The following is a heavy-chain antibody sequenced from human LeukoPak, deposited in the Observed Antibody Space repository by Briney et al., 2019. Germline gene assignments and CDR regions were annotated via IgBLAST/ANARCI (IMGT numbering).Heavy chain of an antibody. CDR1: GFTFSNYW. CDR3: ASAVRRLGYCSGGSCYGFDY. D-gene: IGHD2-15*01. Sequence: GGSLRLSCAASGFTFSNYWMHWVRQAPGKGLVWVSRINSDGINTSYADSVKGRFTISRDNAKNSLYLQMNSLRAEDTAVYYCASAVRRLGYCSGGSCYGFDYWGQGTLVTVSS. V-gene: IGHV3-74*01. J-gene: IGHJ4*02. CDR2: INSDGINT.